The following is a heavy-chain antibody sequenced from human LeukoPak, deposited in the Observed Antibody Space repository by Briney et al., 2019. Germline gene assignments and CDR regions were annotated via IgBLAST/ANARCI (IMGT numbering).Heavy chain of an antibody. V-gene: IGHV1-2*02. CDR2: INPNSGGT. CDR3: AREVPAIAVAGSGAEWFDP. D-gene: IGHD6-19*01. Sequence: ASVKVSCKASGGTFSSYAISWVRQAPGQGLEWMGWINPNSGGTNYAQKFQGRVTMTRDTSISTAYMELSRLRSDDTAVYYCAREVPAIAVAGSGAEWFDPWGQGTLVTVSS. CDR1: GGTFSSYA. J-gene: IGHJ5*02.